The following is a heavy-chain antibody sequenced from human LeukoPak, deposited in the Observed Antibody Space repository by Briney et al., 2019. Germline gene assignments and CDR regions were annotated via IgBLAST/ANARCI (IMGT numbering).Heavy chain of an antibody. CDR2: IIPIFGTA. Sequence: SVKVSCKASGGTFSSYAISWVRQAPGPGLEWMGGIIPIFGTANYAQKFQGRVTITADESTITAYMELSSLRSEDTAAYYCASDSSSWYNVRDYWGQGTLVTVSS. D-gene: IGHD6-13*01. V-gene: IGHV1-69*13. CDR3: ASDSSSWYNVRDY. CDR1: GGTFSSYA. J-gene: IGHJ4*02.